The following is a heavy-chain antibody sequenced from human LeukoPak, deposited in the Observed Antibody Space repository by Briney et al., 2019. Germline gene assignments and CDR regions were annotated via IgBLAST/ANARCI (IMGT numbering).Heavy chain of an antibody. D-gene: IGHD3-22*01. J-gene: IGHJ4*02. CDR1: GFTFSDYY. V-gene: IGHV3-11*01. Sequence: GGSLRLSCAASGFTFSDYYMSWIRQAPGKGLEWVSYISSSGSTIYYADSVKGRFTISRDNAKNSLYLQMNSLRAEDTAVYYCARDRAPYYYDSSGNLDCWGQGTLVTASS. CDR2: ISSSGSTI. CDR3: ARDRAPYYYDSSGNLDC.